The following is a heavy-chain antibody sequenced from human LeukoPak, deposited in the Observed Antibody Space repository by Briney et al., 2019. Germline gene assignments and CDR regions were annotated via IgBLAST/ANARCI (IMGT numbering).Heavy chain of an antibody. Sequence: ASVKVSCKASGYTFTSYDINWVRQATGQGLEWMGWMNPNSGNTGYAQKFQGRVTMTRNTSISTAYMELSSLRSEDTAVYSCARGQKRSTYYDFWSGYYPPLYFDYWGQGTLVTVSS. D-gene: IGHD3-3*01. CDR2: MNPNSGNT. V-gene: IGHV1-8*01. CDR3: ARGQKRSTYYDFWSGYYPPLYFDY. J-gene: IGHJ4*02. CDR1: GYTFTSYD.